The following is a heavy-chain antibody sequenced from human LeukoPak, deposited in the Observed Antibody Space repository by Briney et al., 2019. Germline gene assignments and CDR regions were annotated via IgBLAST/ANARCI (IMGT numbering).Heavy chain of an antibody. CDR3: ARDFCSSTSCYIWFDP. CDR1: GYTFTSYA. D-gene: IGHD2-2*02. J-gene: IGHJ5*02. CDR2: INAGNGNT. Sequence: ASVKVSCKASGYTFTSYAMHWVRQAPGQRLEWMGWINAGNGNTKYSQKFQGRVTITRDTSASTAYMELSSLRSEDTAVYYCARDFCSSTSCYIWFDPWGQGTLVTVSS. V-gene: IGHV1-3*01.